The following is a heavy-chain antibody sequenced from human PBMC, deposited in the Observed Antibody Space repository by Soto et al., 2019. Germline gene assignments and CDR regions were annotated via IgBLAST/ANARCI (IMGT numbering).Heavy chain of an antibody. J-gene: IGHJ4*02. V-gene: IGHV3-33*01. D-gene: IGHD3-22*01. CDR1: GFNFSSYG. CDR3: ARDQTDSGGYSDS. Sequence: QVQLVESGGGVVQPGGSLRLSCEASGFNFSSYGIHWVRQAPGKGLEWVAIIWNDGSNEHYADSVKGRFTISRDNSKNTVYLQVSKLRAEDTAVYFCARDQTDSGGYSDSWGQGTLVTVSS. CDR2: IWNDGSNE.